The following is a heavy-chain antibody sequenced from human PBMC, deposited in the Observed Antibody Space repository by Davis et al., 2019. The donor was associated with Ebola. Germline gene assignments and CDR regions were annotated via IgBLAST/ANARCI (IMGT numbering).Heavy chain of an antibody. CDR1: GYTFTSYG. CDR2: ISAYNGNT. CDR3: VRSRGSGWNNGALDL. D-gene: IGHD6-19*01. V-gene: IGHV1-18*04. Sequence: AASVKVSCKASGYTFTSYGISWVRQAPGQGLEWMGWISAYNGNTNYAQKLQGRVTMTTDTSTSTAYMELRSLRSDDTAVYFCVRSRGSGWNNGALDLWGRGTMVTVSS. J-gene: IGHJ3*01.